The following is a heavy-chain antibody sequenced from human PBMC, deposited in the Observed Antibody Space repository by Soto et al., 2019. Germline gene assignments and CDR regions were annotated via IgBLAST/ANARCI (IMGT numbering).Heavy chain of an antibody. CDR2: RYYSGNT. J-gene: IGHJ4*02. CDR3: ARGGYDTSGQTFIGWGPDC. CDR1: GVSITSGSYY. V-gene: IGHV4-30-4*01. Sequence: HVQLQESGTGPVTPSQTLSLSCTVSGVSITSGSYYCTWVRHSPGKGLEWIGYRYYSGNTYYNPSLNGRATISVDTSNNRFSLKLTSVTAADTAVYYCARGGYDTSGQTFIGWGPDCWGQGTMVNVSA. D-gene: IGHD3-22*01.